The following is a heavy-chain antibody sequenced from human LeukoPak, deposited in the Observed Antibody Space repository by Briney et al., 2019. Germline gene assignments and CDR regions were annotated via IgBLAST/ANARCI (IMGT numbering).Heavy chain of an antibody. J-gene: IGHJ4*02. Sequence: SETLSLTCTVSGGSISTSNYYWGWIRQPPGKGLEWIGNIFYSGSTYYSPSVKSRVTISVDTSKNQFSLKLSSVTAADTAVYYCARGTVLLWFGELLEYYFDYWGQGTLVTVSS. CDR2: IFYSGST. CDR1: GGSISTSNYY. CDR3: ARGTVLLWFGELLEYYFDY. D-gene: IGHD3-10*01. V-gene: IGHV4-39*07.